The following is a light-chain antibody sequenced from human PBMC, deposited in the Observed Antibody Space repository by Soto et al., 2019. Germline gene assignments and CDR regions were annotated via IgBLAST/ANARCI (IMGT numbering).Light chain of an antibody. V-gene: IGLV3-21*02. CDR2: DDN. Sequence: SYELTQPPSVSVAPGQTARIAWEGNRIGSKSVHWYQQKPGQAPVLVVYDDNHRPSGIPERFSGSNPGNTATLTISRVEAGDEADYYCQVWDTSSDHYVFGTGTKVTVL. CDR1: RIGSKS. CDR3: QVWDTSSDHYV. J-gene: IGLJ1*01.